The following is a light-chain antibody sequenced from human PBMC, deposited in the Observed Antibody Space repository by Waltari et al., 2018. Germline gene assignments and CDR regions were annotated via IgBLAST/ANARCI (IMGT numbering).Light chain of an antibody. CDR3: MQALQTPLT. CDR2: LSS. V-gene: IGKV2-28*01. J-gene: IGKJ4*01. CDR1: QSLLHSNGYNY. Sequence: DIVKTQSPLSLPVTPGEPASISCRSSQSLLHSNGYNYLDWYLQKTGQSPQVLIYLSSSRASGVPDRFSGSGSGTDFTLNISRVEAEDVGVYYCMQALQTPLTFGGGTKVEIK.